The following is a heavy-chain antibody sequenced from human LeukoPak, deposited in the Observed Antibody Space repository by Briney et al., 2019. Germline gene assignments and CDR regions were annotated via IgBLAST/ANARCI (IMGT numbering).Heavy chain of an antibody. CDR1: GGSISSYY. J-gene: IGHJ3*02. D-gene: IGHD2-2*01. V-gene: IGHV4-4*07. CDR3: ARSDSVPAPAAMSAFDI. CDR2: IYTSGST. Sequence: PSETLSLTCTVSGGSISSYYWSWIRQPAGKGLEWIGRIYTSGSTNYNPSLKSRVTMSVDTSKNQFSLKLSSVTAADTAVYYCARSDSVPAPAAMSAFDIWGQGTMVTVSS.